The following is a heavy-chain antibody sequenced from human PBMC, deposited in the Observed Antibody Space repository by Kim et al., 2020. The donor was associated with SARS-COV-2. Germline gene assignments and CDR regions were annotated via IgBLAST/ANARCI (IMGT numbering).Heavy chain of an antibody. V-gene: IGHV1-18*01. Sequence: ASVKVSCKASGYTFTSYGISWVRQAPGQGLEWMGWISAYNGNTNYAQKLQGRVTMTTDTSTSTAYMELRSLRSDDTAVYYCARDCSGGSCYSKTFDPWGQGTLVTVSS. CDR3: ARDCSGGSCYSKTFDP. CDR1: GYTFTSYG. D-gene: IGHD2-15*01. J-gene: IGHJ5*02. CDR2: ISAYNGNT.